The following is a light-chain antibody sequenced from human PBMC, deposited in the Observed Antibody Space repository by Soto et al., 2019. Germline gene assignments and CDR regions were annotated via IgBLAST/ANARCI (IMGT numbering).Light chain of an antibody. J-gene: IGKJ1*01. CDR1: QSISSW. Sequence: DIQMTQSPSTLSASVGDRVTITCRASQSISSWLAWYQQKPGKAPKLLIYDASSWESGVPSRCSGSGSGTQFTRTISSLQPDEFATYYCQQYKSYPWTCGQGTKVEIK. CDR2: DAS. V-gene: IGKV1-5*01. CDR3: QQYKSYPWT.